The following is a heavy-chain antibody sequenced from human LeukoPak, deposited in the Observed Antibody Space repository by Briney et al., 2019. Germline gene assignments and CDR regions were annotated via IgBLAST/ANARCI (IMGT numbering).Heavy chain of an antibody. Sequence: PSETLSLTCTVAGGSISSYYWSWIRQPPGKGLEWIGYIYYSGSTNYNPSLKSRVTISVDTSKNQFSLKLSSVTAADTAVYYCAREERYCSSTSCYGGYYFDYWGQGTLVTVSS. CDR1: GGSISSYY. J-gene: IGHJ4*02. D-gene: IGHD2-2*01. CDR2: IYYSGST. CDR3: AREERYCSSTSCYGGYYFDY. V-gene: IGHV4-59*01.